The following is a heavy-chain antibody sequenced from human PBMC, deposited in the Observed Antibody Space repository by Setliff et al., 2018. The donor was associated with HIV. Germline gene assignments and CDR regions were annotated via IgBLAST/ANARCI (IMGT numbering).Heavy chain of an antibody. D-gene: IGHD3-3*01. V-gene: IGHV3-74*01. Sequence: PGGSLRLSCAASGFTFSSYFMHWVRQVPGQGLVWVSGIKNDGSDIFYVDSVKGRFTMSRHSPGNTLYLQMNSLKSEDSAVYFCARGSSEWAPPSYMDVWGKGTTVTVSS. CDR2: IKNDGSDI. J-gene: IGHJ6*03. CDR3: ARGSSEWAPPSYMDV. CDR1: GFTFSSYF.